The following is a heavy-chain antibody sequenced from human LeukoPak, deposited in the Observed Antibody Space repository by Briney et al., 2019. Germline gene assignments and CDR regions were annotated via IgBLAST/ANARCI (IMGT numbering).Heavy chain of an antibody. J-gene: IGHJ6*02. CDR3: ARAAYSCLPGEGMDV. D-gene: IGHD5-18*01. V-gene: IGHV1-69*04. CDR2: IIPILGIA. Sequence: SVKVSCTASGGTFSSYAISWVRQAPGQGLEWMGRIIPILGIANYAQKFQGRVTITADKSTSTAYMELSSLRSEDTAVYYCARAAYSCLPGEGMDVWGQGTTVTVSS. CDR1: GGTFSSYA.